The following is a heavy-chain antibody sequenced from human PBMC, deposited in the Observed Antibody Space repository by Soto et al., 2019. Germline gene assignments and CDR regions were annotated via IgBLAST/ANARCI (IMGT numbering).Heavy chain of an antibody. CDR2: ISGSGDST. J-gene: IGHJ4*02. Sequence: EVQLLESGGDLVQPGGSLRLSCAASGFTFSSYAMTWVRQAPGKGLEWVSAISGSGDSTYYADSVKGRFTISRDKSKNTLYLQMNRLRAEDTAVYYCAKGGVQLWSALYYFDYWGQGALVTVSS. CDR3: AKGGVQLWSALYYFDY. D-gene: IGHD5-18*01. CDR1: GFTFSSYA. V-gene: IGHV3-23*01.